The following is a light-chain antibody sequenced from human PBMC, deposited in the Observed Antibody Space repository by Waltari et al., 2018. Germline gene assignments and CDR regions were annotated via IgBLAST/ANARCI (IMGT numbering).Light chain of an antibody. Sequence: QSALTQPASVSGSPGQSITISCTGTSSDVGGYPYVSCYQHHPGKAPKLMIHYVNKRTSGISILFSGSKSGNTSSLTISVLQAEDEADYYCSSYTSISTFYVFGTGTKVTVL. J-gene: IGLJ1*01. CDR2: YVN. CDR1: SSDVGGYPY. CDR3: SSYTSISTFYV. V-gene: IGLV2-14*03.